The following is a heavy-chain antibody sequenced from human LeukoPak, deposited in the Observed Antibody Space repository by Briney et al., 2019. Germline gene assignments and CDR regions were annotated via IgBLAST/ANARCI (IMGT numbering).Heavy chain of an antibody. V-gene: IGHV3-30*18. Sequence: GGSLRLSCAASGFTFRSYGMHWVRQAPGKGLEWVAVISYDGSNKYYADSVKGRFTISRDNSKNTLYLQMNSLRAEDTAVYYCAKISPLDYGGKPWALDIWGQGTMVTVSS. J-gene: IGHJ3*02. D-gene: IGHD4-23*01. CDR1: GFTFRSYG. CDR3: AKISPLDYGGKPWALDI. CDR2: ISYDGSNK.